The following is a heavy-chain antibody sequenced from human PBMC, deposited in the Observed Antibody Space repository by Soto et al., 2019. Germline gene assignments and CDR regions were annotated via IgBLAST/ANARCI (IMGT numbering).Heavy chain of an antibody. CDR1: GGSIRGGDYY. V-gene: IGHV4-30-4*01. CDR3: VRETGTRLLFDP. J-gene: IGHJ5*02. Sequence: SETLSLTCTVSGGSIRGGDYYWSWIRQPPGKGLEWIGYIYYSGSTYYNPSLKSRVTISVDTSKNQFSLKLSSVAAADTAVYYCVRETGTRLLFDPWGQGTLVTSPQ. D-gene: IGHD1-7*01. CDR2: IYYSGST.